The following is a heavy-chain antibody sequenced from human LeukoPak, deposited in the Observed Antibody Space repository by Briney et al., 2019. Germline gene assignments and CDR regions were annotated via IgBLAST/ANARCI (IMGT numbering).Heavy chain of an antibody. V-gene: IGHV3-49*04. CDR3: TRGLEAPTGPDY. Sequence: TGVSLRLSCTASGFTFGDYDMSWVRQAPGKGLEWVGFIRRKGYGGTPGYAASVKGRFTISRDDSKSLAYLQMNSLKIEDTAVSYCTRGLEAPTGPDYWGQGTLVTVSS. D-gene: IGHD1-1*01. CDR1: GFTFGDYD. CDR2: IRRKGYGGTP. J-gene: IGHJ4*02.